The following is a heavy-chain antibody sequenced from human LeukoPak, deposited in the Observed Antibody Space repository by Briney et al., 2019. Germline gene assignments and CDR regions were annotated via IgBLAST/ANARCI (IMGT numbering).Heavy chain of an antibody. CDR1: GFTFSSYG. Sequence: PGRSLRLSCAASGFTFSSYGMHWVRQAPGKGLEWVAFIRSDGSTKYYADSVKGRFTISRDNSKNTLYLQMNSMRAADTAVYYCAKDEWVSKYALDYWGQGTLVTVSS. CDR3: AKDEWVSKYALDY. V-gene: IGHV3-30*02. CDR2: IRSDGSTK. J-gene: IGHJ4*02. D-gene: IGHD4-11*01.